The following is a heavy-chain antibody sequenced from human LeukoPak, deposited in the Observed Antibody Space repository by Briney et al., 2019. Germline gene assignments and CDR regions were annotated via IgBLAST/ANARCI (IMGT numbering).Heavy chain of an antibody. J-gene: IGHJ4*02. Sequence: GGSLRLSWAISGLPFSDYWMHWVRQAPGKGLEWVSRIYSHGTRAYYVDSVKGRFTISRDDATATVYLQMNNLRADDTAVYFCAKLVGTSSSLDYWGQGALVTVSS. D-gene: IGHD2-2*01. V-gene: IGHV3-74*01. CDR1: GLPFSDYW. CDR2: IYSHGTRA. CDR3: AKLVGTSSSLDY.